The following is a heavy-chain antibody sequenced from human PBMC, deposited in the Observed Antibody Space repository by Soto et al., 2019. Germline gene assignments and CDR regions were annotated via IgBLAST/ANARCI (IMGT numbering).Heavy chain of an antibody. CDR3: ARDCCNWNYDPNWFDP. CDR2: INAGNGNT. Sequence: ASVKVSCKASGYTFTSYAMHWVRQAPGQRLEWMGWINAGNGNTKYSQKFQGRVTITRDTSASTAYMELSSLRSEDTAVYYCARDCCNWNYDPNWFDPWGQGTLVTVSS. J-gene: IGHJ5*02. D-gene: IGHD1-7*01. V-gene: IGHV1-3*01. CDR1: GYTFTSYA.